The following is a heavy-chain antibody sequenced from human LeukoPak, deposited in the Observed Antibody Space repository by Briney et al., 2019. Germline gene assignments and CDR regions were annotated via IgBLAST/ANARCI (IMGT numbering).Heavy chain of an antibody. D-gene: IGHD3-10*01. CDR1: GFTFTNAW. CDR3: TTDLGTYYHGSQRLIPIDY. J-gene: IGHJ4*02. Sequence: TGGSLRLSCVDSGFTFTNAWMSWVRQAPGKGLEWIGRIKSKTDGETTNYAEPVRGRFTISRDDSKSAVYLQMNSLKIEDTAVYYCTTDLGTYYHGSQRLIPIDYWGQGTLVTVSS. V-gene: IGHV3-15*01. CDR2: IKSKTDGETT.